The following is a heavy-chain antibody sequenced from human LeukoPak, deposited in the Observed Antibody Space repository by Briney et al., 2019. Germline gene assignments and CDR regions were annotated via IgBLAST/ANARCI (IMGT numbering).Heavy chain of an antibody. CDR3: ASAPRYSSSWPNNWFDP. Sequence: SETLSLTCTVSGGSISSYYWSWIRQPPGKGLEWIGYIYYSGSTNYNPSLKSRVTISVDTSKNQFSLKLSSVTAEDTAVYFCASAPRYSSSWPNNWFDPWGQGTLVTVSS. J-gene: IGHJ5*02. CDR1: GGSISSYY. CDR2: IYYSGST. V-gene: IGHV4-59*01. D-gene: IGHD6-13*01.